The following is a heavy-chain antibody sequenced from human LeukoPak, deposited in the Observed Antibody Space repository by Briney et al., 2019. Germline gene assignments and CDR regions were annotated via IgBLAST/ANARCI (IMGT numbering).Heavy chain of an antibody. V-gene: IGHV1-8*01. CDR1: GYTFTNYD. J-gene: IGHJ4*02. CDR2: MNPNCGNT. CDR3: ARALRYCSATSCQYYFDY. D-gene: IGHD2-2*01. Sequence: ASVKVSCKASGYTFTNYDFYGVRQPAGQRLEWMGCMNPNCGNTGYAQKFQGRATMTRNTPISTDYMEPSSHKSNYAAVYYCARALRYCSATSCQYYFDYWGQGTLVTVSS.